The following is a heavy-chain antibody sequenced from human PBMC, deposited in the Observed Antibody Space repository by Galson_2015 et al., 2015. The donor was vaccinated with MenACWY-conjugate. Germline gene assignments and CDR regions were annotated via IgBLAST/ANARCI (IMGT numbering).Heavy chain of an antibody. CDR2: IWYDGSNK. D-gene: IGHD1-26*01. CDR3: ANRGAITASIWKDAFDI. CDR1: GFTFNSHG. Sequence: SLRLSCAAAGFTFNSHGMHWVRQAPGKGLEWVAVIWYDGSNKYYADSVKGRFTISRDNSKNTVYLQMDSLRAEDTAMYYCANRGAITASIWKDAFDIRGQGTMVTVSS. V-gene: IGHV3-33*08. J-gene: IGHJ3*02.